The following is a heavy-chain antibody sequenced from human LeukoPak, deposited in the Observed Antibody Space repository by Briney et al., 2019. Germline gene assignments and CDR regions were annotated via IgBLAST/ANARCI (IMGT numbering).Heavy chain of an antibody. Sequence: PGGSLRLSCAASGFTFSSFKMTWVRQGPGKGLEWVASISPSSSYIFYADSLKGRVTVPRDNGKSSVFLQMSSLRVEDTAVYYCARDLTEGEYFDSWGQGTLVSVSS. CDR1: GFTFSSFK. CDR2: ISPSSSYI. V-gene: IGHV3-21*01. D-gene: IGHD3-16*01. CDR3: ARDLTEGEYFDS. J-gene: IGHJ4*02.